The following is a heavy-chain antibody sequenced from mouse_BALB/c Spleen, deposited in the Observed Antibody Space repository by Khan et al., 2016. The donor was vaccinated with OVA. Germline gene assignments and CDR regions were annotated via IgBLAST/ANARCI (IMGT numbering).Heavy chain of an antibody. V-gene: IGHV3-2*02. CDR1: GYSITSDYA. CDR3: ARRDSYYFDY. CDR2: ISYSGST. J-gene: IGHJ2*01. Sequence: EVQLQESGPGLVKPSQSLSLTCTVTGYSITSDYAWNWIRQFPGNKLEWMGYISYSGSTSYNPSLKSRISITRDTSKNQFFLQLNSVTTEDTATCYCARRDSYYFDYWGQGTTLTVSS.